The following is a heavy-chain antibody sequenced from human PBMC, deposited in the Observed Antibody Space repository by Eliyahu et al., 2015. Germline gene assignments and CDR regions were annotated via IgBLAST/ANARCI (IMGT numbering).Heavy chain of an antibody. J-gene: IGHJ3*02. CDR3: AHALPGADAFDI. CDR1: GFSLSTSGVG. Sequence: QITLKESGPTLVKPTQTLTLTXTFSGFSLSTSGVGVGWIRQPPGKALEWLALIYWDDDKRYSPSLKSRLTITKDTSKNQVVLTMTNMDPVDTATYYCAHALPGADAFDIWGQGTMVTVSS. D-gene: IGHD3-10*01. CDR2: IYWDDDK. V-gene: IGHV2-5*02.